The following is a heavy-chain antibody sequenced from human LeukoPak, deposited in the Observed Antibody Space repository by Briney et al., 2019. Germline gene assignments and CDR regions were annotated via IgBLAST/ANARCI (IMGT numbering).Heavy chain of an antibody. Sequence: SETLSLTCAVYGGSFSGYYWSWIRQPPGEGLEWIGEINHSGSTNYNPSLKSRVTISVDTSKNQFSLKLSSVTAADTAVYYCAREGSSSDPGWFDPWGQGTLVTVSS. D-gene: IGHD6-6*01. V-gene: IGHV4-34*01. J-gene: IGHJ5*02. CDR2: INHSGST. CDR3: AREGSSSDPGWFDP. CDR1: GGSFSGYY.